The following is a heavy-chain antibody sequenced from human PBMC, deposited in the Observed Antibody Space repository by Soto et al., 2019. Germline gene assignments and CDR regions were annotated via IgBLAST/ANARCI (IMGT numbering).Heavy chain of an antibody. J-gene: IGHJ4*02. Sequence: SETLSLTCTVSGGSISSYYWNWIRQPAGKGLEWIGRIYTSGSTSYNPSLKSRVTMSVDTSKNQFSLKLSSVTAADTAVYYCARAYCSSTSCPLFDYWGQGTLVTVSS. CDR2: IYTSGST. V-gene: IGHV4-4*07. D-gene: IGHD2-2*01. CDR1: GGSISSYY. CDR3: ARAYCSSTSCPLFDY.